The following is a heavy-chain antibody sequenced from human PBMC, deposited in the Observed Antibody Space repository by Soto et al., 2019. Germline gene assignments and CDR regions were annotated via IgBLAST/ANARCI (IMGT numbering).Heavy chain of an antibody. V-gene: IGHV1-8*01. CDR3: ARVCGRGEVFEL. Sequence: ASVKVSCKASGYTFILYDINWVRQATGQGLEWMGWMNPNSGNTGYAQKFQGRVTMTRNTSISTAYMEVSSLSSEDTAVYYCARVCGRGEVFELWGRGTMVPVSS. CDR1: GYTFILYD. CDR2: MNPNSGNT. D-gene: IGHD3-16*01. J-gene: IGHJ3*01.